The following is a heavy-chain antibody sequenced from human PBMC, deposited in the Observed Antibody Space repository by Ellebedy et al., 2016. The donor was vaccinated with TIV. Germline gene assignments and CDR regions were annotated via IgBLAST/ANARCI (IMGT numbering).Heavy chain of an antibody. CDR2: FDPEDGET. V-gene: IGHV1-24*01. CDR1: GYTLTELS. CDR3: ATGRDYYDSSGYYDY. D-gene: IGHD3-22*01. Sequence: AASVKVSCKVSGYTLTELSMHWVRQAPGKGLEWMGGFDPEDGETIYAQKFQGRVTMTEDTSTDTAYMELSSLRSEDTAVYYCATGRDYYDSSGYYDYWGQGTLVTVSS. J-gene: IGHJ4*02.